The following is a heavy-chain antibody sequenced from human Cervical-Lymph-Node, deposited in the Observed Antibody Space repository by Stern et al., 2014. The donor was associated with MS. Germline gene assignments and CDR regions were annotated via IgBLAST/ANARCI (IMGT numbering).Heavy chain of an antibody. D-gene: IGHD3-10*01. V-gene: IGHV3-30*18. J-gene: IGHJ6*02. CDR3: AKGIRHYYGSGSSFYSYYGMDV. CDR2: ISYDGSNK. CDR1: GFTFSSYG. Sequence: VQLEESGGGVVQPGRSLRLSWAASGFTFSSYGMHWVRQAPGKGLEWVAVISYDGSNKYYADSVKGRFTISRDNSKNTLYLQMNSLRAEDTAVYYCAKGIRHYYGSGSSFYSYYGMDVWGQGTPVTVSS.